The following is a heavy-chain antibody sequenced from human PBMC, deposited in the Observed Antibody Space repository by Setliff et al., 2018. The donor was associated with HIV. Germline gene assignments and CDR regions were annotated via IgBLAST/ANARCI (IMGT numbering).Heavy chain of an antibody. CDR3: ARAAGWDIGAPTLRDFPNPLQPLP. CDR2: INPNSGGT. D-gene: IGHD2-15*01. CDR1: GYTFADYF. J-gene: IGHJ5*02. V-gene: IGHV1-2*02. Sequence: ASVKVSCKASGYTFADYFMYWVRQAPGQGLEWMGWINPNSGGTKCAQKFQGRVTMTRDTSISTVYMEMSRLKSDDTAVYYCARAAGWDIGAPTLRDFPNPLQPLPWG.